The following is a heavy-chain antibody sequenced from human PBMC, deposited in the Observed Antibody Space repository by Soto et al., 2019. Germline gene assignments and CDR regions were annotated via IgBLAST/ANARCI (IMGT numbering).Heavy chain of an antibody. Sequence: PGGSLRLSCAASGFTFSSYWMTWVRQAPGKGLEWVSIIWSAGLTYYADSVKGRFTISRDNSKNTVYLQMSSLRAEDSAVYYCARELPPDLWGQGTLVTVSS. D-gene: IGHD2-15*01. V-gene: IGHV3-53*01. CDR1: GFTFSSYW. CDR2: IWSAGLT. J-gene: IGHJ5*02. CDR3: ARELPPDL.